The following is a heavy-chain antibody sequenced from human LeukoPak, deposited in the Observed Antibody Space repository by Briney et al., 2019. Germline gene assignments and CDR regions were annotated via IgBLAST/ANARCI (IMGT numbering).Heavy chain of an antibody. D-gene: IGHD3-10*01. CDR3: AKDRVDGSGSQFDS. CDR1: GFSLSSYA. CDR2: ISGSGAMT. V-gene: IGHV3-23*01. Sequence: PGGSLRLSCAASGFSLSSYAMSWVRQAPGKGLEWVSSISGSGAMTYYADSVKGRFTISRDNAMDTLYLQMSSLRADDTAVYYCAKDRVDGSGSQFDSWGQGSLVIVSS. J-gene: IGHJ4*02.